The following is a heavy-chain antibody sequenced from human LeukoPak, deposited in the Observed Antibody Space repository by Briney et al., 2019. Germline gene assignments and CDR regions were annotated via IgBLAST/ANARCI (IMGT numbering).Heavy chain of an antibody. D-gene: IGHD3-22*01. CDR3: AREKPLYYYDSSGYFDY. CDR1: GGSISSGSYY. Sequence: SETLSLTCTVSGGSISSGSYYWSWIRQPAGKGLEWIGRIYTSGSTNYNPSLKSRVTISVDTSKNQFSLKLSSATAADTAVYYCAREKPLYYYDSSGYFDYWGQGTLVTVSS. CDR2: IYTSGST. V-gene: IGHV4-61*02. J-gene: IGHJ4*02.